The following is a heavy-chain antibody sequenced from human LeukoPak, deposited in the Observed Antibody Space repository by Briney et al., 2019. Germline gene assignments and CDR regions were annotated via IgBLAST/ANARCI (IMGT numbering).Heavy chain of an antibody. Sequence: SVKVSCKASGGTFSSYAISWVRQAPGQGLEWMGRIIPIFGTANYAQKFQGRVTITADKSTSTAYMELSSLRSEDTAVYYCARDIPPPNIVGATTPFDYWGQGTLVTVSS. V-gene: IGHV1-69*06. CDR1: GGTFSSYA. CDR3: ARDIPPPNIVGATTPFDY. D-gene: IGHD1-26*01. J-gene: IGHJ4*02. CDR2: IIPIFGTA.